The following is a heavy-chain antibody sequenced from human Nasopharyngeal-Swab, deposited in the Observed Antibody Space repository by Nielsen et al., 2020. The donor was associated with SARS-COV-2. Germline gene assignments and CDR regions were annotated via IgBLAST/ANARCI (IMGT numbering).Heavy chain of an antibody. CDR3: AKDLTGYYAPLDQ. CDR1: GFTFTSYA. Sequence: GESLKISCAASGFTFTSYAMNWVRQAPGKGLEWLSAVNGNGADTYYADSVKGRFTISKDNSKSTLYLHMNSLRAEDTAVYYCAKDLTGYYAPLDQWGQGVLVTVSS. CDR2: VNGNGADT. D-gene: IGHD3-9*01. V-gene: IGHV3-23*01. J-gene: IGHJ4*02.